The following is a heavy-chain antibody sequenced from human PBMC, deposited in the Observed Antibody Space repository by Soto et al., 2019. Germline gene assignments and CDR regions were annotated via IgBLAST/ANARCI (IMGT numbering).Heavy chain of an antibody. D-gene: IGHD2-2*01. CDR2: TYYRSKWYN. Sequence: PSQTLSLICAISGDSVSSNSAAWNWIRQSPSRGLEWLGRTYYRSKWYNDYAVSVKSRITINPDTSKNQFSLQLNSVTPEDTAVYYCARADIVLVPVALEFYSHYGMDVWGQGT. CDR1: GDSVSSNSAA. V-gene: IGHV6-1*01. J-gene: IGHJ6*02. CDR3: ARADIVLVPVALEFYSHYGMDV.